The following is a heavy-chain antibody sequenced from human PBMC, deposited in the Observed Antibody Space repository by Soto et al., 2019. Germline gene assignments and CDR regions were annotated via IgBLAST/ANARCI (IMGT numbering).Heavy chain of an antibody. CDR2: IGTYSNTI. J-gene: IGHJ5*02. CDR1: RFSFRDYF. Sequence: QVHLVEAGGGLVKSGESLRLSCAASRFSFRDYFMSWIRQAPGKGLEWISYIGTYSNTIYYADSVKGRFVISRDDTTNSLYLQMDSLRADDTAVYYCALDDYTYGGSWGQGTLGTVSS. CDR3: ALDDYTYGGS. V-gene: IGHV3-11*01. D-gene: IGHD5-18*01.